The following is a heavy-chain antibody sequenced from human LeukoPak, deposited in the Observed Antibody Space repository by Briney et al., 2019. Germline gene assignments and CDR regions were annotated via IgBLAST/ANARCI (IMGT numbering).Heavy chain of an antibody. D-gene: IGHD4-23*01. CDR1: GFTVSSNY. CDR3: TTSLTLVDLARREENYMDI. V-gene: IGHV3-66*01. CDR2: IYSGGAT. J-gene: IGHJ6*03. Sequence: GGSLRLSRAASGFTVSSNYMSWVRQAPGKGLEWVSIIYSGGATFYAESVKDRFTISRDNSKNTLYLQMNSLKTEDTGVYYCTTSLTLVDLARREENYMDIWGNGTTVTVSS.